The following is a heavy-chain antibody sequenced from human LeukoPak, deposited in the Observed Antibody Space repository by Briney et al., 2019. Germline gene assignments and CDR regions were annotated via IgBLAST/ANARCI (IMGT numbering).Heavy chain of an antibody. CDR3: ARGLWATYYYDSSGYVNGFDI. Sequence: PSETLSLTCTVSGGSISSGGYYWSWIRQHPGKGLEWIVYIYYSGSTYYNPSLKSRVTISVDTSKNQFSLKLSSVTAADTAVYYCARGLWATYYYDSSGYVNGFDIWGQGTMVTVSS. V-gene: IGHV4-31*03. CDR1: GGSISSGGYY. J-gene: IGHJ3*02. D-gene: IGHD3-22*01. CDR2: IYYSGST.